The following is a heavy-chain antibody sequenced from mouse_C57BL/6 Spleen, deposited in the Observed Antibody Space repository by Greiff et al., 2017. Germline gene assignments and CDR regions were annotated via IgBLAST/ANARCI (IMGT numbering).Heavy chain of an antibody. CDR1: GFTFSDYG. CDR2: ISSGSSTI. V-gene: IGHV5-17*01. J-gene: IGHJ3*01. CDR3: ARMTLTAWFAY. D-gene: IGHD4-1*01. Sequence: EVQRVESGGGLVKPGGSLKLSCAASGFTFSDYGMHWVRQAPEKGLEWVAYISSGSSTIYYADTVKGRFTSSRDNAKNTLFLQMTSLRSEDTAMYYCARMTLTAWFAYWGQGTLVTVSA.